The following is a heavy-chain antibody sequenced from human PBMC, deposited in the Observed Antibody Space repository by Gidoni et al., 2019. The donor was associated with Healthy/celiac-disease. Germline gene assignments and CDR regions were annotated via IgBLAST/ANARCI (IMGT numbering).Heavy chain of an antibody. CDR3: YDY. CDR2: IYYSGST. CDR1: GGSISSSSYY. V-gene: IGHV4-39*01. D-gene: IGHD3-3*01. Sequence: QLQLQESGPGLVKPSETLSLTCTVSGGSISSSSYYWGWIRQPPGKGLEWIGSIYYSGSTYYNPSLKSRVTIAVDTAVYYCARGYYDLWSAILRRGGNYDYWGQGTLVTVSS. J-gene: IGHJ4*02.